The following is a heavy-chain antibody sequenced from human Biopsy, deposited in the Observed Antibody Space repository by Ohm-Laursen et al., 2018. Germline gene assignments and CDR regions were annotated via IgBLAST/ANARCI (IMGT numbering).Heavy chain of an antibody. V-gene: IGHV3-74*01. J-gene: IGHJ5*01. CDR3: ARDASQGFDS. Sequence: SLRLSCSASGFTFNNYWMHWVRQASGKGLVWVSRSNTDGSHTNYADSVKGRFTTSTDNAKNTLYLYMSSLTVEDTAVYFCARDASQGFDSWGQGTLVTVSS. CDR2: SNTDGSHT. CDR1: GFTFNNYW.